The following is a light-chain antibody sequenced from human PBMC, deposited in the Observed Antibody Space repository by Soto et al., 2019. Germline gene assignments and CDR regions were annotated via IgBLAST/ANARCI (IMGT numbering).Light chain of an antibody. CDR2: EVN. CDR1: SSDVGGYNY. CDR3: SSYAGSYTPLYV. J-gene: IGLJ1*01. V-gene: IGLV2-8*01. Sequence: QSVLTQPPSASGSPGQSVAISCTGTSSDVGGYNYVSWYQQHPGKAPKLMIYEVNKRPSGVPDRFSGSKSGNTASLTVSGLQAEDEADYYCSSYAGSYTPLYVFGTGTKVTVL.